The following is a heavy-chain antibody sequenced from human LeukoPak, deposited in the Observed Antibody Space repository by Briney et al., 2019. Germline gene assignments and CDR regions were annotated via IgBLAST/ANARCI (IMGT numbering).Heavy chain of an antibody. CDR1: GYTFTGYY. D-gene: IGHD1-1*01. Sequence: ASVKVSCKASGYTFTGYYMHWVRQAPGQGLEWMGWINPNSGGTNYAQKFQGRVTMTRDTSISTAYMELSRLRSDDTAVYYCARGFRGLNWNDVGFDCWGQGTLVTVSS. CDR2: INPNSGGT. V-gene: IGHV1-2*02. CDR3: ARGFRGLNWNDVGFDC. J-gene: IGHJ4*02.